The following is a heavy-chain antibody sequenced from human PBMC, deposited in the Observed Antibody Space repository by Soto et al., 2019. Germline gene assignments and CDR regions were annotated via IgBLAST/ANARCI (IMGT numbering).Heavy chain of an antibody. CDR2: ITWNSGHI. D-gene: IGHD3-22*01. V-gene: IGHV3-9*01. CDR1: GFNFDDSA. CDR3: AKGSSSMIVLVMDY. J-gene: IGHJ4*02. Sequence: EVQLVESGGALVQPVRSLRLSCVASGFNFDDSALNWVRQFPGKGREWVSGITWNSGHILYADSVKGRFTISRDNAKKSLYLELNSLRPEDTALYYCAKGSSSMIVLVMDYWGQGTPVTVSS.